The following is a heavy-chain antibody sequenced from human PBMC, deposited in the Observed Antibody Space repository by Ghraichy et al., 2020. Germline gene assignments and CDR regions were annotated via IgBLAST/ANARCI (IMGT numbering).Heavy chain of an antibody. V-gene: IGHV3-23*01. CDR1: GFTFSSYA. CDR2: ISGSGGST. Sequence: GGSLRLSCAASGFTFSSYAMSWVRQAPGKGLEWVSAISGSGGSTYYADSVKGRFTISRDNSKNTLYLQMNSLRAEDTAVYYCAKAGGGGWVSSDFDYWGQGTLVTVSS. J-gene: IGHJ4*02. CDR3: AKAGGGGWVSSDFDY. D-gene: IGHD6-19*01.